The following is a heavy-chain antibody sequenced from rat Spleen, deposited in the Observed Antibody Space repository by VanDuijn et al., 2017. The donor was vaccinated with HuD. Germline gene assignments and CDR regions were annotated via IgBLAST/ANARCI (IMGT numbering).Heavy chain of an antibody. CDR3: ARPVTGCFDY. J-gene: IGHJ2*01. Sequence: EVQLVESGGGLVQPGRSLKLSCAASGFTFSDYNMAWVRQAPKKGLEWVATISYDGSSTYYRDSVKGRFTISRDNAKSTLYLQMDSLRSEDTATYYCARPVTGCFDYWGQGVMVTVSS. V-gene: IGHV5-7*01. CDR1: GFTFSDYN. D-gene: IGHD1-1*01. CDR2: ISYDGSST.